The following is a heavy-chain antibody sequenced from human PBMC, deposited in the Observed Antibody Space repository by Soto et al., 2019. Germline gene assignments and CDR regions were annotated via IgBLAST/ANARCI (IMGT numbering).Heavy chain of an antibody. CDR1: GGSISSGGYS. CDR3: ARATVTRVDY. D-gene: IGHD4-17*01. Sequence: QLQLQESGSGLVKPSQTLSLTCAVSGGSISSGGYSWSWIRQPPGKGLEWIGYINHSGSTYYNPSHKIRVTISVDRSTKQFSMKLISVTAAATAVNYCARATVTRVDYWGQGTLVTVSS. J-gene: IGHJ4*02. CDR2: INHSGST. V-gene: IGHV4-30-2*01.